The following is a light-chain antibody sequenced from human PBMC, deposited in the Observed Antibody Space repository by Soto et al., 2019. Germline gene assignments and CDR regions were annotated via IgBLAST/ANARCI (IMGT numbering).Light chain of an antibody. J-gene: IGKJ2*01. Sequence: EVVLTQSPGTLSLSPGERATLSCRASQSVSNNYLAWYQQKPDQGPRLLIFGSSDRATGIPDRCSGSGSGTDFTLTISRLEPEDFAVYYCQQYGSPPPYTFGQGTKLEIK. CDR2: GSS. CDR3: QQYGSPPPYT. CDR1: QSVSNNY. V-gene: IGKV3-20*01.